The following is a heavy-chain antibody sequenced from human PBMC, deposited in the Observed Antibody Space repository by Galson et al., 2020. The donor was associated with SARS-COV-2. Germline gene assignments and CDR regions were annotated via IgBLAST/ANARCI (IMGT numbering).Heavy chain of an antibody. CDR3: AKDGDGYNSMKFYVYY. CDR1: GGSISSSSYY. V-gene: IGHV4-39*07. CDR2: IYNSGTT. J-gene: IGHJ4*02. D-gene: IGHD1-1*01. Sequence: SETLSLTCTVSGGSISSSSYYWGWIRQPAGKGLEWIGSIYNSGTTYYNPSLKSRVTITVDTSKNQFSRKLSSVTAADTAVYYCAKDGDGYNSMKFYVYYCGQ.